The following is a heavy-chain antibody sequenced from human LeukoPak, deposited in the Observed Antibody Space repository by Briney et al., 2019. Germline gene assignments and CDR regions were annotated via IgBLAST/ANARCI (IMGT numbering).Heavy chain of an antibody. V-gene: IGHV4-59*01. CDR3: AGFSSSWYYFDY. J-gene: IGHJ4*02. CDR2: IYYSGST. CDR1: GGSIRSYY. Sequence: PSETLSLTCTVSGGSIRSYYWSWIRQPPGKGLEWIGYIYYSGSTNYNPSPKSRVTISVDTSKNQFSLKLSSVTAADTAVYYCAGFSSSWYYFDYWGQGTLVTVSS. D-gene: IGHD6-13*01.